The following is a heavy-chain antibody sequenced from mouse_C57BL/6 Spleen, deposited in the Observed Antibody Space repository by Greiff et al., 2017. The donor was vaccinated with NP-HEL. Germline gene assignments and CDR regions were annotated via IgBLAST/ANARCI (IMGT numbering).Heavy chain of an antibody. J-gene: IGHJ1*03. CDR2: INPNNGGT. CDR1: GYTFTDYY. V-gene: IGHV1-26*01. CDR3: ARCDWDVWYFEV. D-gene: IGHD4-1*01. Sequence: EVQLQQSGPELVKPGASVKISCKASGYTFTDYYMNWVKQSHGKSLEWIGDINPNNGGTSYNQKFKGKATLTVDKSSGTAYMELRSLTSEDSAVYYCARCDWDVWYFEVWGTGTTVTVSS.